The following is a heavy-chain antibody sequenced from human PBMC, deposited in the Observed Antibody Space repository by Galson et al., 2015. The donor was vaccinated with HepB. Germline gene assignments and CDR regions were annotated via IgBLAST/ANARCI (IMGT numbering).Heavy chain of an antibody. V-gene: IGHV1-69*04. CDR1: GGTFSSYA. CDR2: IIPILGIA. Sequence: SVKVSCKASGGTFSSYAISWVRQAPGQGLEWMGRIIPILGIANYAQKFQGRVTITADKSTSTAYMELSSLRSEDTAVYYCARRSGSRGYDYWGQGTLVTGSS. CDR3: ARRSGSRGYDY. D-gene: IGHD1-26*01. J-gene: IGHJ4*02.